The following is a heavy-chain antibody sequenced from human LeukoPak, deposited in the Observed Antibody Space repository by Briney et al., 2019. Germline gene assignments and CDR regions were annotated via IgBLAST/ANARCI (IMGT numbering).Heavy chain of an antibody. CDR2: ISGRGGST. CDR3: AKADCSSTSCSSDY. CDR1: GFTFSSYA. Sequence: PGGSLRLSCAASGFTFSSYAMSWVRQAPGKGLEWVSAISGRGGSTYYADSVKGRFTISRDNSKNTLYLQMNSLRAEDTAVYYCAKADCSSTSCSSDYWGQGTVVTVST. V-gene: IGHV3-23*01. D-gene: IGHD2-2*01. J-gene: IGHJ4*02.